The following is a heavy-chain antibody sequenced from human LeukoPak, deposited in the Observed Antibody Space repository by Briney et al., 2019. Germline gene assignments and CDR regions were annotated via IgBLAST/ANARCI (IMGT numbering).Heavy chain of an antibody. J-gene: IGHJ6*02. D-gene: IGHD3/OR15-3a*01. CDR3: ARDRGGTGDLKYYYGMDV. V-gene: IGHV3-23*01. CDR2: ISSSGDST. Sequence: GGSLRLSCAASGFTFSSYAMSWVRQAPGKGLEWVSAISSSGDSTYYADSVKGRFTISRDNSKNTLFLEMNSLRAEDTAIYYCARDRGGTGDLKYYYGMDVWGQGTTVTVSS. CDR1: GFTFSSYA.